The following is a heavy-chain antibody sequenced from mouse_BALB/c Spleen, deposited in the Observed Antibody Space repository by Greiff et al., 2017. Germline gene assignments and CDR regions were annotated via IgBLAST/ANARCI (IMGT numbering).Heavy chain of an antibody. CDR2: ISSGGGST. D-gene: IGHD1-1*01. Sequence: EVKLVESGGGLVKPGGSLKLSCAASGFAFSSYDMSWVRQTPEKRLEWVAYISSGGGSTYYPDTVKGQFTISRDNAKNTLYLQMGSLKSEDTAMYDWARHYYGSRYYFDYWGQGTTLTVSS. J-gene: IGHJ2*01. V-gene: IGHV5-12-1*01. CDR3: ARHYYGSRYYFDY. CDR1: GFAFSSYD.